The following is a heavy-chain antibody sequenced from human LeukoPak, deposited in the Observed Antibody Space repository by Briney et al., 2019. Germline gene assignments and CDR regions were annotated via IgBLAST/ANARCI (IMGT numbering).Heavy chain of an antibody. CDR2: TYYRSKWYN. V-gene: IGHV6-1*01. D-gene: IGHD3-22*01. CDR1: GDSVSSNSAA. Sequence: SQTLSLTCALSGDSVSSNSAAWNWIRQSPSRGLEWLGRTYYRSKWYNDYAVSVKSRITINPDTSKNQFALQLNSVTPEDTAVYYCARAARPFSDSRCFDYWGQGTLVTVSS. CDR3: ARAARPFSDSRCFDY. J-gene: IGHJ4*02.